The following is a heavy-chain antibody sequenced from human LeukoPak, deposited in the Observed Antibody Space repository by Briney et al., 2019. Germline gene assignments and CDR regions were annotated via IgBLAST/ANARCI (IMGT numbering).Heavy chain of an antibody. V-gene: IGHV3-23*01. D-gene: IGHD4-11*01. J-gene: IGHJ2*01. Sequence: GGSLRLSCAASGFTFSNFAMSWVRQAPGKGLEWVSAITSTGGNTYYPDSLKGRFTISRDNSKNTLYLQMNSLRAEDTAVYYCAKDLFYSTSYWYFDLWGRGTLVTVSS. CDR1: GFTFSNFA. CDR2: ITSTGGNT. CDR3: AKDLFYSTSYWYFDL.